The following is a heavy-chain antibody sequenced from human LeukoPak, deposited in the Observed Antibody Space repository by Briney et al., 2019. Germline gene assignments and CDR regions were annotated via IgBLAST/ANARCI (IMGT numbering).Heavy chain of an antibody. CDR2: INSDGSST. D-gene: IGHD6-19*01. CDR3: ARQYSSGQEVDY. V-gene: IGHV3-74*01. J-gene: IGHJ4*02. Sequence: PGGSLRLSCAAPGFTFSSYWMHWVRQAPGKGLVWVSRINSDGSSTSYADSVKGRFTISRDNAKNTPYLQMNSLRAEDTAVYYCARQYSSGQEVDYWGQGTLVTVSS. CDR1: GFTFSSYW.